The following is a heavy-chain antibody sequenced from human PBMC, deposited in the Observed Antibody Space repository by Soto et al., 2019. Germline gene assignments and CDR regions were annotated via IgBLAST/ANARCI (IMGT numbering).Heavy chain of an antibody. D-gene: IGHD3-22*01. CDR3: ARDLYYYDTSGTPPSFDY. J-gene: IGHJ4*02. CDR1: GFTFISYA. Sequence: GGSLRLSCAASGFTFISYAMHWVRQAPGKGLEWVAVISYDGSNKYYADSVKGRFTISRDNSKNTLYLQMNSLRAEDTAVYYCARDLYYYDTSGTPPSFDYWGQGTLVTVSS. CDR2: ISYDGSNK. V-gene: IGHV3-30-3*01.